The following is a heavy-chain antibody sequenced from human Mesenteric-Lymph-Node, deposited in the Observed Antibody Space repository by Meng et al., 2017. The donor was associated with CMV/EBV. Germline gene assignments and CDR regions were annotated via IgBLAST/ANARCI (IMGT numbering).Heavy chain of an antibody. V-gene: IGHV3-72*01. Sequence: GGSLRLSCAASGFTFSDHYMDWVRQAPGKGLEWVGRTRNKANSYTTEYAASVKGRFTISRDESKNSLYLQMNSLKTEDTAVYYCARGAARTSYTDYWGQGTLVTVSS. J-gene: IGHJ4*02. CDR3: ARGAARTSYTDY. CDR2: TRNKANSYTT. D-gene: IGHD2-2*01. CDR1: GFTFSDHY.